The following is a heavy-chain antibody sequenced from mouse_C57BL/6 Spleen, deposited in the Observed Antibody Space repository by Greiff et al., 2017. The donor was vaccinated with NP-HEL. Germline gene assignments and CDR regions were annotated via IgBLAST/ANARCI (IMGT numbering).Heavy chain of an antibody. V-gene: IGHV1-54*01. CDR1: GYAFTNYL. CDR2: INPGSGGT. J-gene: IGHJ3*01. Sequence: VQGVESGAELVRPGTSVKVSCKASGYAFTNYLIEWVKQRPGQGLEWIGVINPGSGGTNYNEKFKGKATLTADKSSSTAYMQLSSLTSEDSAVYFCARSDGYGGFAYWGQGTLVTVSA. D-gene: IGHD2-2*01. CDR3: ARSDGYGGFAY.